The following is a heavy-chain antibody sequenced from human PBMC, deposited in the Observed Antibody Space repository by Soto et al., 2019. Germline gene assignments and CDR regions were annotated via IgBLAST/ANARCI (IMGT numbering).Heavy chain of an antibody. CDR2: IKYDGREK. CDR1: GFTFSDYW. J-gene: IGHJ4*02. Sequence: GGSLRLSCAASGFTFSDYWMNWVRQTPGKRLEWVASIKYDGREKNYVDSVKGRFTISRDNAKNSVYLQMASLRAEDTAVYYCARDGVAPGLYFDHWGQGTPVTVSS. CDR3: ARDGVAPGLYFDH. V-gene: IGHV3-7*05. D-gene: IGHD6-13*01.